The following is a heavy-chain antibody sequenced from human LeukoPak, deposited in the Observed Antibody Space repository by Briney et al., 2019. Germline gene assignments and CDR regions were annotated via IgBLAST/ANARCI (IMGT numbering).Heavy chain of an antibody. CDR3: AKDQIQLWSFDY. Sequence: GGSLRLSCAASGFTFDDYAMHWVRQAPGKGLEWVSLISGDGVSTYYADSVKGRFTISRDNSKNSLYLQMNSLRTEDTALHDCAKDQIQLWSFDYWGQGTLVTVSS. CDR2: ISGDGVST. D-gene: IGHD5-18*01. J-gene: IGHJ4*02. CDR1: GFTFDDYA. V-gene: IGHV3-43*02.